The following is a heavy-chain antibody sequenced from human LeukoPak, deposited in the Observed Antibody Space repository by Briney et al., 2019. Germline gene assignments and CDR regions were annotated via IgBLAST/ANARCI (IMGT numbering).Heavy chain of an antibody. V-gene: IGHV3-21*06. J-gene: IGHJ4*02. CDR2: ITSISRYT. CDR3: ARDADFYDNRGHQITQYYYDH. CDR1: GFVFHDYN. Sequence: GGSLRLSCAASGFVFHDYNMNWVRQAPGRGLEWVSSITSISRYTFYADSVKGRFTISRDNTRNSLFLQMDSLTSEDTAVYFCARDADFYDNRGHQITQYYYDHWGQGTLVTVSS. D-gene: IGHD3-22*01.